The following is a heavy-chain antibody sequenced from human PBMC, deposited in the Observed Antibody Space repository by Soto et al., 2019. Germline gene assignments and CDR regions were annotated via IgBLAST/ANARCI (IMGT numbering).Heavy chain of an antibody. CDR2: INPNSGGT. CDR3: ARVKGIFDYGMDV. CDR1: GYTFTGYY. D-gene: IGHD3-3*01. J-gene: IGHJ6*02. V-gene: IGHV1-2*04. Sequence: ASVKVSCKASGYTFTGYYMHWVRQAPGQGLEWMGWINPNSGGTNYAQKFQGWVTMTRDTSISTAYMELSRLRSDDTAVYYCARVKGIFDYGMDVWGQGTTVTVSS.